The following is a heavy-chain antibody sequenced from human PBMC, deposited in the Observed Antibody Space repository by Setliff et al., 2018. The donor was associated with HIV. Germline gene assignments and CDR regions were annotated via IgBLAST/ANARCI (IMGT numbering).Heavy chain of an antibody. CDR1: GGSISSVNYY. Sequence: SETLSLTCNVSGGSISSVNYYWNWVRQPAGKGLEWIGRIYASGSPTYNPSLKSRVTISVDTSKNHFSLRLNSVTAADTAVYFCARDSGGSNYGFAVGSFDYWGQGALVTVSS. J-gene: IGHJ4*02. CDR2: IYASGSP. D-gene: IGHD5-18*01. V-gene: IGHV4-61*02. CDR3: ARDSGGSNYGFAVGSFDY.